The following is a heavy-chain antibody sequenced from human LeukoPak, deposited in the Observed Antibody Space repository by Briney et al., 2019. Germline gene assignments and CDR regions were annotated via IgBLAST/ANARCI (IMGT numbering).Heavy chain of an antibody. J-gene: IGHJ4*02. V-gene: IGHV3-11*01. D-gene: IGHD2-21*01. CDR3: AKDFRIGYSAHFDY. CDR1: GFTFSDFY. CDR2: ISSSGSTI. Sequence: GGSLRLSCAASGFTFSDFYMSWIRQAPGKGLEWVSYISSSGSTIYYADSVKGRFTISRDNAKNSLYLQMNSLRGEDTAVYYCAKDFRIGYSAHFDYWGQGALVTVSS.